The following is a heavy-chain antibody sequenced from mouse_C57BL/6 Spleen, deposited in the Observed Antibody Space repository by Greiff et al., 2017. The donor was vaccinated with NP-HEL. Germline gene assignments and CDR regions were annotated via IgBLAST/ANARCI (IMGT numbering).Heavy chain of an antibody. CDR3: ARCYYYGSSYGFAY. V-gene: IGHV1-42*01. CDR2: INPSTGGT. CDR1: GYSFTGYY. D-gene: IGHD1-1*01. Sequence: VQLKESGPELVKPGASVKISCKASGYSFTGYYMNWVKQSPEKSLEWIGEINPSTGGTTYNQKFKAKATLTVDKSSSTAYMQLKSLTSEDSAVYYCARCYYYGSSYGFAYWGQGTLVTVSA. J-gene: IGHJ3*01.